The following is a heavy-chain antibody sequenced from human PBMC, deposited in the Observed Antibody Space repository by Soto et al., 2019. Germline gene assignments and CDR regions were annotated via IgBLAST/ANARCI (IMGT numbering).Heavy chain of an antibody. J-gene: IGHJ3*02. CDR2: IYQSGST. CDR1: GGCISSGGYS. CDR3: ASARSRAYCAGDCTDAFDI. V-gene: IGHV4-30-2*01. Sequence: PSETLSLTCAVSGGCISSGGYSWSWIRHPPGKGLEWIGDIYQSGSTYYKPSLKSRVTISLDRSKNQFSLKLSSVTAADTAVYYCASARSRAYCAGDCTDAFDIRGQGTMVT. D-gene: IGHD2-21*02.